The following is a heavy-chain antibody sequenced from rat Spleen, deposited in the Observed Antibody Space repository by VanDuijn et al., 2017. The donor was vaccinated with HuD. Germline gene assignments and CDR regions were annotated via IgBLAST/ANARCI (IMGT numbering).Heavy chain of an antibody. V-gene: IGHV2S12*01. CDR3: TGDSTEAPYVMDA. Sequence: QVQLKESGPGLVQPSQTLSLTCTVSGFSLTSYHVSWVRQPPGKGLEWIAAISSGGSTYYNAALKSRLSISRDTSKSQVFLKMNSLQTEDTAIYFCTGDSTEAPYVMDAWGQGASVTVSS. CDR1: GFSLTSYH. D-gene: IGHD1-11*01. CDR2: ISSGGST. J-gene: IGHJ4*01.